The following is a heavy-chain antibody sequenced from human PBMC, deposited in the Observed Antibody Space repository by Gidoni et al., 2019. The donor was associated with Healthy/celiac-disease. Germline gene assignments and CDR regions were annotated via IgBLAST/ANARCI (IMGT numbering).Heavy chain of an antibody. CDR3: ARGSYDFWSGGWFDP. Sequence: EVQLVESGGGLVQPGGSLRLSCAASGFTFSSYDMHWVRQATGKGLEWFSAIGTAGDTYYPGSVKGRFTISRENAKNSLYLQMNSLRAGDTAVYYCARGSYDFWSGGWFDPWGQGTLVTVSS. CDR2: IGTAGDT. V-gene: IGHV3-13*01. CDR1: GFTFSSYD. D-gene: IGHD3-3*01. J-gene: IGHJ5*02.